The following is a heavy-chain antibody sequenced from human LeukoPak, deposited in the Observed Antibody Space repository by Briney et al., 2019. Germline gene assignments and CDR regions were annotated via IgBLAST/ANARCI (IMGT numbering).Heavy chain of an antibody. J-gene: IGHJ4*02. V-gene: IGHV4-39*07. CDR2: IYYSGST. CDR3: ARVSGWNPLEAAHLDY. Sequence: SETLSLTCTVSGGSISSSSYYWGWIRQPPGKGLEWIGSIYYSGSTYHNPSLKSRVTMPVDTSKNQCSLKLSSVTAADTAVYYCARVSGWNPLEAAHLDYWGQGTLVTVSS. D-gene: IGHD6-19*01. CDR1: GGSISSSSYY.